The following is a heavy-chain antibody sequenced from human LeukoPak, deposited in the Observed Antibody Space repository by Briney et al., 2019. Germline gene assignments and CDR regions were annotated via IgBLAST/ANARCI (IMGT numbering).Heavy chain of an antibody. CDR2: TIPIFGTP. J-gene: IGHJ4*02. V-gene: IGHV1-69*13. CDR1: GATFSRSA. D-gene: IGHD5-24*01. Sequence: SVKVSCKASGATFSRSAVAWVRQAPGQGLEWMGGTIPIFGTPNYPQKFQGRVTIAADESTNTAYMELTNLSSDDTAVYFCARPTDGYNYGPLEYWGRGTLVAVSS. CDR3: ARPTDGYNYGPLEY.